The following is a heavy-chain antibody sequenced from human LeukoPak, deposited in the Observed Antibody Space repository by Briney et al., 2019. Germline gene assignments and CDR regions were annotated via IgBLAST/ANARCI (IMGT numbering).Heavy chain of an antibody. CDR3: ATSNDAKIAPFDH. J-gene: IGHJ4*02. CDR1: GVSMSAYQ. V-gene: IGHV4-4*09. D-gene: IGHD2-21*01. CDR2: INTKGET. Sequence: PETLSLTCTVSGVSMSAYQWSWVRQSPEKGLEWIGCINTKGETSYNPSLKSRVTTSVDTSKSQSSLRLTSVTAADTAVYYCATSNDAKIAPFDHWGQGAPVTVSS.